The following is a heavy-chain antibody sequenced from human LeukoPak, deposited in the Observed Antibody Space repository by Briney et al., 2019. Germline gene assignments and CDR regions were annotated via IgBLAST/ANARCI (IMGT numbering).Heavy chain of an antibody. CDR3: ARAAGAAGGQYFDY. J-gene: IGHJ4*02. Sequence: SETQSLTCTVSGGSISGYYWSWIRQPAGQGLEWIGRIYTNGDTRYNPSLKSRVTISVDTSKNQLSLKLRPVTAADTAVYYCARAAGAAGGQYFDYWGQGTLVTVSS. V-gene: IGHV4-4*07. D-gene: IGHD6-13*01. CDR2: IYTNGDT. CDR1: GGSISGYY.